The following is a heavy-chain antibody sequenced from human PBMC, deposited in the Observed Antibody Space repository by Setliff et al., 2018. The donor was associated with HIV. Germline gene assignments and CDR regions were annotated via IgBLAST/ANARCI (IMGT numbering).Heavy chain of an antibody. Sequence: PSETLSLTCTVSGGSISSGRYCWAWIRQAPGRGTEWIGSFSYIDSGTSYYNPSLKSRVTTFADTSKNQFSLFLSSVTAADTGVYYCAMTGYSATWYFDLWGQGTLVTVSS. V-gene: IGHV4-39*01. CDR3: AMTGYSATWYFDL. CDR2: FSYIDSGTS. J-gene: IGHJ4*02. CDR1: GGSISSGRYC. D-gene: IGHD3-9*01.